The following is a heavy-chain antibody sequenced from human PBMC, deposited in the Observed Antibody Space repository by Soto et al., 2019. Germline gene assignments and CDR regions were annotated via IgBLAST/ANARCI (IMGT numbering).Heavy chain of an antibody. Sequence: QVQLVQSGAEVKKPGSSLKVSCKASGGTFSSYAISWVRQAPGQGLEWMGGIIPIFGTANYAQKFQGRVTITADKSTSTAYMELSSLRSEDTAVYYCATGSIFGVVPGRYYYGMDVWGQGTTVTVSS. CDR3: ATGSIFGVVPGRYYYGMDV. V-gene: IGHV1-69*06. D-gene: IGHD3-3*01. CDR1: GGTFSSYA. J-gene: IGHJ6*02. CDR2: IIPIFGTA.